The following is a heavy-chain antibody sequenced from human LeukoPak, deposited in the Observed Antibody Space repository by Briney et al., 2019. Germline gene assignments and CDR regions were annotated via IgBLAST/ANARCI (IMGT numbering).Heavy chain of an antibody. V-gene: IGHV3-23*01. Sequence: GGSLRLSCAAFGFTFSSYAMSWVRQAPGKGLEWVSAISGSGGSTYYADSVKGRFTISRDNSKNTLYVQMNSLRAEDMAVYYCAKDGGSGYYYFDYWGQGTLVTVSS. CDR3: AKDGGSGYYYFDY. CDR2: ISGSGGST. D-gene: IGHD3-22*01. CDR1: GFTFSSYA. J-gene: IGHJ4*02.